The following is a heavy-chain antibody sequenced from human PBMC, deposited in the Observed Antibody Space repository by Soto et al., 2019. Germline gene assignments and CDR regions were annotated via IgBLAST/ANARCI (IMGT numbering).Heavy chain of an antibody. Sequence: QVQVVQSGAEVEKPGASVKVSCKASGYAFTGYYIHLVRQAPGQGLEWMGWLNPHSGETKFAQKFQGRVTLTRDMPISSAHREMTSLKSDDTAVYFGAGAGEGDFPRGGLDVGGQGTKVTFSS. J-gene: IGHJ6*02. CDR3: AGAGEGDFPRGGLDV. D-gene: IGHD2-21*01. V-gene: IGHV1-2*02. CDR1: GYAFTGYY. CDR2: LNPHSGET.